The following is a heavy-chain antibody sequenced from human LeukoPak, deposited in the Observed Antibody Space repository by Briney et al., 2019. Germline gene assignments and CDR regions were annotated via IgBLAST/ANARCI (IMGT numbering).Heavy chain of an antibody. CDR3: ARHGTTLRWPVDY. CDR1: GYSFTNYW. J-gene: IGHJ4*02. CDR2: IYPGDSDT. V-gene: IGHV5-51*01. Sequence: GESLKISCKGSGYSFTNYWIGWVRQMPGKGLEWMGVIYPGDSDTRYSPSFRGQVTISVDKSISTAYLQWSSLKASDTAMYYCARHGTTLRWPVDYWGQGTLVTVSS. D-gene: IGHD2-2*01.